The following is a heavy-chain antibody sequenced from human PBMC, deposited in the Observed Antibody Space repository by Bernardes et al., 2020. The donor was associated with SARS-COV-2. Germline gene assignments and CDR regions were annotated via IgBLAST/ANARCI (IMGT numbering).Heavy chain of an antibody. D-gene: IGHD6-13*01. CDR1: GFIFSDSA. J-gene: IGHJ4*02. CDR3: TIPLVPVGTFDY. Sequence: GGSLRLSCAASGFIFSDSAIHWVRQASGKGLEWVGRIRSKANSHATSSAASVQGRFTISRDDSKNTAYLQMNSLKTEDTAVYYCTIPLVPVGTFDYWGQGTLVTVSS. V-gene: IGHV3-73*01. CDR2: IRSKANSHAT.